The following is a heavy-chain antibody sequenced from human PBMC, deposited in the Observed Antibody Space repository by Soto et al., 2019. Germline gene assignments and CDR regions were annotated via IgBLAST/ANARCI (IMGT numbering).Heavy chain of an antibody. CDR1: GGSISSYY. CDR3: ARAARGYYDSSGYYLGY. J-gene: IGHJ4*02. V-gene: IGHV4-59*01. D-gene: IGHD3-22*01. CDR2: IYYSGST. Sequence: SETLSLTCTVSGGSISSYYWSWIRQPPGKGLEWIGYIYYSGSTNYNPSLKSRVTISVDTSKNQFSLKLSSVTAADTAVYYCARAARGYYDSSGYYLGYWGQGTLVT.